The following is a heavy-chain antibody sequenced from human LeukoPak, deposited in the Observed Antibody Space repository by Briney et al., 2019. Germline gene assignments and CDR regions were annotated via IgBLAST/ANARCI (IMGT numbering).Heavy chain of an antibody. D-gene: IGHD5-18*01. V-gene: IGHV1-69*04. CDR3: ARDRIQLCPDY. Sequence: SVKVSCKASGDTFSSYAISWVRQAPGQGLEWMGRIIPILGIANYAQKFQGRVTITADKSTSTAYMELSSLRSEDTAVYYCARDRIQLCPDYWGQGTLVTVSS. J-gene: IGHJ4*02. CDR2: IIPILGIA. CDR1: GDTFSSYA.